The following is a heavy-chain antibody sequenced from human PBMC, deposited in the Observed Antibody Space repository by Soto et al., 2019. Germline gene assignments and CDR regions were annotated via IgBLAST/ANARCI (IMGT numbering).Heavy chain of an antibody. V-gene: IGHV5-51*01. CDR2: IYPGDSDT. CDR1: GYSFTSYW. J-gene: IGHJ6*02. D-gene: IGHD1-26*01. Sequence: GESLKISCKGSGYSFTSYWIGWVRQMPGKGLECMGIIYPGDSDTRYSPSFQGQVTISADKSISTAYLQWSSLKASDTAIYYCTTRGGSYRPAWDYYYYGMDVWGQGTTVTVSS. CDR3: TTRGGSYRPAWDYYYYGMDV.